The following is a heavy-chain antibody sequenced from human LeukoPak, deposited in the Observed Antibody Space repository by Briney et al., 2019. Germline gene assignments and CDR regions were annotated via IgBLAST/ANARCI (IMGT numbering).Heavy chain of an antibody. Sequence: GGSLRLSCAASGFTFSSYAMHWVRQAPGKGLEWVAVISYDGSNKYYADSVKGRFTISRDNSKNTLYLQMNSLRAEDTAVYYCAKDSGVAATGYGMDVWGQGTTVTVSS. CDR1: GFTFSSYA. D-gene: IGHD2-15*01. J-gene: IGHJ6*02. V-gene: IGHV3-30*04. CDR3: AKDSGVAATGYGMDV. CDR2: ISYDGSNK.